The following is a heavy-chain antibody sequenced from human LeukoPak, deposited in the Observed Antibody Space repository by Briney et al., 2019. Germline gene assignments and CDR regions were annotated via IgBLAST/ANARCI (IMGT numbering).Heavy chain of an antibody. CDR3: TRDMEYPGAGFDL. CDR2: INHSGST. CDR1: GGSFSGYY. V-gene: IGHV4-34*01. Sequence: SETLSLTCAVYGGSFSGYYWSWIRQPPGKGPEWIGEINHSGSTNYNPSLKSRVTISVDTSKNQFSLKLSSVTAADTAVYYCTRDMEYPGAGFDLWGQGIPVTVSS. D-gene: IGHD2/OR15-2a*01. J-gene: IGHJ4*02.